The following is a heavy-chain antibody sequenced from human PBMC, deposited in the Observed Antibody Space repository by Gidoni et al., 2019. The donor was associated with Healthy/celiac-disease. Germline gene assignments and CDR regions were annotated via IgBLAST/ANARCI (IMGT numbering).Heavy chain of an antibody. CDR3: ASRYYYGSGSYVEAFDI. Sequence: QVQLVQSGAEVKKPGSSVKVSCKASGGTFSSYAISWVRQAPGQWLEWMGWIIPIFCTANVAQNFQGRVTITADESTSTAYMELSSLRSEDTAVYYCASRYYYGSGSYVEAFDIWGQGTMVTVSS. V-gene: IGHV1-69*01. D-gene: IGHD3-10*01. CDR1: GGTFSSYA. CDR2: IIPIFCTA. J-gene: IGHJ3*02.